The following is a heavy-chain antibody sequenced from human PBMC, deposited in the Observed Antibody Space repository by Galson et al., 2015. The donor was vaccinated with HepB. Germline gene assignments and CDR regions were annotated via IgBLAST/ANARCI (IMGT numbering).Heavy chain of an antibody. CDR1: GFTFSDYY. CDR3: ARVIEYQLRSWASGWFDP. CDR2: ISSSSSYT. D-gene: IGHD2-2*01. V-gene: IGHV3-11*05. Sequence: SLRLSCAASGFTFSDYYMSWIRQAPGKGLEWVSYISSSSSYTNYADSVKGRFTISRDNAKNSLYLQMNSLRAEDTAVYYCARVIEYQLRSWASGWFDPWGQGTLVTVSS. J-gene: IGHJ5*02.